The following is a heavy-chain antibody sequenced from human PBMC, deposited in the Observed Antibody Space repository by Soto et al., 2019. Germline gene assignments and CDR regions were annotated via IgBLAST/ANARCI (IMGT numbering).Heavy chain of an antibody. Sequence: PSETLSLTCAVYGGAFSGYYWTWIRQPPGKGLEWIGEVNHSGSTNYNPSLKSRVTISVDASKNQFSLTLSSVTAADTAVYYCARVISRDGRTDYWGQGILVTVSS. J-gene: IGHJ4*02. CDR1: GGAFSGYY. CDR3: ARVISRDGRTDY. CDR2: VNHSGST. D-gene: IGHD2-15*01. V-gene: IGHV4-34*01.